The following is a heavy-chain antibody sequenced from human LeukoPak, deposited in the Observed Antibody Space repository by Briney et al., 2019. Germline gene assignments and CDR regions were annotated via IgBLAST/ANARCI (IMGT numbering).Heavy chain of an antibody. D-gene: IGHD6-6*01. CDR3: ARVVEYSSSFYYYYYMDV. CDR2: FDPEDGET. Sequence: GASVKVSCKVSGYTLTELSMHWVRQAPGKGLEWMGGFDPEDGETIYAQKFQGRVTMTEDTSTDTAYMELSSLRSEDTAVYYCARVVEYSSSFYYYYYMDVWGKGTTVTVSS. V-gene: IGHV1-24*01. CDR1: GYTLTELS. J-gene: IGHJ6*03.